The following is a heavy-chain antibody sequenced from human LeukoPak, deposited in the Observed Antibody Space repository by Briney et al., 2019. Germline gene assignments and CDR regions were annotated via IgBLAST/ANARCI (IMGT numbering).Heavy chain of an antibody. CDR1: EFTFSSYW. CDR2: INTDGSST. Sequence: GGSLRLSCAASEFTFSSYWMHWVRQAPGKGLVWVPRINTDGSSTTYADSVKGRFTISRDNAKNTLYLQMNSLRAEDTAVYYCARVGGSYYDQDYWGQGTLVTVSS. CDR3: ARVGGSYYDQDY. J-gene: IGHJ4*02. D-gene: IGHD3-22*01. V-gene: IGHV3-74*01.